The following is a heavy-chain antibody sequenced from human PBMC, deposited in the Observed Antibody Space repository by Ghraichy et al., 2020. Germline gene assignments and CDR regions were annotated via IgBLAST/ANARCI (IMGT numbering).Heavy chain of an antibody. D-gene: IGHD3-10*01. V-gene: IGHV4-38-2*02. J-gene: IGHJ4*02. CDR1: GYSISSGYY. CDR3: ASVLLWFGELPFDY. Sequence: SETLSLTCTVSGYSISSGYYWGWIRQPPGKELEWFGSIYHSGSTYYNSSLKSRVTISVDTSKNQFSLKLSSVTAADTAVYYCASVLLWFGELPFDYWGQGTLVTVSS. CDR2: IYHSGST.